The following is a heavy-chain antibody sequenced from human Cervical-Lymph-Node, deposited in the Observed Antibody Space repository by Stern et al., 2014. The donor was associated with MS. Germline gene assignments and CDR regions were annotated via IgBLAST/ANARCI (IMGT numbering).Heavy chain of an antibody. CDR1: GYSFSIFW. Sequence: VQLVESGAEVKKPGESLKISCKGSGYSFSIFWVAWVRQMPGRGLEWMGMVYPGDSSIRYSPSFQGHVTISADRSISTAYLQWNSLEASDTAMYYCARSGELGNYGPSDYWGQGTLITVSS. CDR2: VYPGDSSI. CDR3: ARSGELGNYGPSDY. V-gene: IGHV5-51*01. J-gene: IGHJ4*02. D-gene: IGHD4-17*01.